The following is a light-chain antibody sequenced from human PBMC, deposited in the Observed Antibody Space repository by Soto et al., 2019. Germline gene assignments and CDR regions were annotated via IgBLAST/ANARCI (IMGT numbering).Light chain of an antibody. CDR2: EVS. J-gene: IGLJ1*01. CDR1: SSDVGGYNF. CDR3: TSFATSTNLYL. Sequence: QSALTQPASVSGSPGQSITISCTGSSSDVGGYNFVSWYRQHPGKAPKLLIFEVSNRPSGVSYRFSGSKSGNTASLTISGLQAEDEADYYCTSFATSTNLYLFGTGTKLTVL. V-gene: IGLV2-14*01.